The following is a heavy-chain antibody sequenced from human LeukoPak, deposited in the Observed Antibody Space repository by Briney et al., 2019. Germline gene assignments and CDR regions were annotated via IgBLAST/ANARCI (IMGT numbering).Heavy chain of an antibody. D-gene: IGHD4/OR15-4a*01. CDR1: GFDFYNYA. Sequence: GGSLRLSCAASGFDFYNYAMAWVRQAPGRGLEWVSIISGNGVSTTYADSVKGRFTISRDNSKNTLYLQMNSLRAEDTAVYYCARFMVDGMDVWGQGTTVTVSS. CDR3: ARFMVDGMDV. V-gene: IGHV3-23*01. J-gene: IGHJ6*02. CDR2: ISGNGVST.